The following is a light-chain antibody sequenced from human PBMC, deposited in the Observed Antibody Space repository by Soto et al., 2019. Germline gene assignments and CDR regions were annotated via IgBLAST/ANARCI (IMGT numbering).Light chain of an antibody. CDR3: QQLNSYWYT. Sequence: GDRVTITCRASQGISSYLAWYQQKPGKAPKLLINGASTLQSGVPSRFSGSGSGIEFTLTINSLQPEDIGTYYCQQLNSYWYTFGQGTKLEI. V-gene: IGKV1-9*01. J-gene: IGKJ2*01. CDR2: GAS. CDR1: QGISSY.